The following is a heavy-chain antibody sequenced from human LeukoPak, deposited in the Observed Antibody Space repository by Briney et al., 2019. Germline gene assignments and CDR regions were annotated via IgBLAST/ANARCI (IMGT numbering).Heavy chain of an antibody. Sequence: PGGSLRLSCAASGFTFSSYSMNWVRQAPGQGLEGVSYISRTSHTIYYADSVKGRFTISRSNAKNSLYLQMNSLRDEDTAVYYCARSTYYYDSSGYLYPSFFDYWGQGNLVTVSS. CDR3: ARSTYYYDSSGYLYPSFFDY. J-gene: IGHJ4*02. D-gene: IGHD3-22*01. V-gene: IGHV3-48*02. CDR2: ISRTSHTI. CDR1: GFTFSSYS.